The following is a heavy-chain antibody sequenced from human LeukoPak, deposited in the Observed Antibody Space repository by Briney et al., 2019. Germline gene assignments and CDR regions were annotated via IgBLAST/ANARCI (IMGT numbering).Heavy chain of an antibody. J-gene: IGHJ4*02. D-gene: IGHD3-22*01. V-gene: IGHV1-18*01. Sequence: GASVKVSCKASGYTFTSYGISWVRQAPGQGLEWMGWISAYNGNTNYAQKLPGRVTMTTDTSTSTAYMELRRLRSDDTAVYYCAKDGPYYYDSSGYYRFDYWGQGTLVTVSS. CDR2: ISAYNGNT. CDR3: AKDGPYYYDSSGYYRFDY. CDR1: GYTFTSYG.